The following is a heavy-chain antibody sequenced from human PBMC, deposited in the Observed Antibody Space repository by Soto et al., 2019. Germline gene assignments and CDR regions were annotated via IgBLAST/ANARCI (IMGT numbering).Heavy chain of an antibody. CDR1: GYSFTSYD. J-gene: IGHJ4*02. Sequence: QVQLVQSGAEVKKPGASVKVSCKASGYSFTSYDISWVRQAPGQGLEWMGWISGYNCNTNYVQKLQGRVTMTTDTPTSTAYMEPRSLRSDDTAVYYCARVIVGATRPFDYWGQGTLVTVSS. CDR3: ARVIVGATRPFDY. D-gene: IGHD1-26*01. V-gene: IGHV1-18*01. CDR2: ISGYNCNT.